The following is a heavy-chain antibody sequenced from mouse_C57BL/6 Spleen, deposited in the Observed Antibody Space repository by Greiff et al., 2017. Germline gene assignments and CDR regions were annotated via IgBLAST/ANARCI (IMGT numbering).Heavy chain of an antibody. V-gene: IGHV5-17*01. CDR3: AYASYYYAMDY. Sequence: DVMLVESGGGLVKPGGSLKLSCAASGFTFSDYGMHWVRQAPEKGLEWVAYISSGSSTIYYADTVKGRFTISRDNAKNTLFLQMTSLRSEDTAMYYCAYASYYYAMDYWGQGTSVTVSS. D-gene: IGHD1-1*01. CDR2: ISSGSSTI. J-gene: IGHJ4*01. CDR1: GFTFSDYG.